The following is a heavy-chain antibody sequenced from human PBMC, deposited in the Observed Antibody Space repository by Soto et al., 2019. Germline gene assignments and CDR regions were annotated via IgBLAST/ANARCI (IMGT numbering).Heavy chain of an antibody. V-gene: IGHV4-39*01. J-gene: IGHJ5*02. D-gene: IGHD6-13*01. CDR1: GGSISSGSYY. Sequence: QLQLQESGPGVVKPSETLSLTCSVSGGSISSGSYYWGWIRQTPGRGLEWIASMYHGGTTYSHPSHKSRGTISVDTSKNQFALRMTSVTAADTAVYYCARRGVRAAATNWCDPWGQGTLVSDSS. CDR2: MYHGGTT. CDR3: ARRGVRAAATNWCDP.